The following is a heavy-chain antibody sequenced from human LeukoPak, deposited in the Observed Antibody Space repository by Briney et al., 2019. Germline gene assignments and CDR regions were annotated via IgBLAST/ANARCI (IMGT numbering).Heavy chain of an antibody. CDR3: ASFLTGYYFPL. V-gene: IGHV3-21*01. D-gene: IGHD3-9*01. CDR2: ISSSSSYI. CDR1: GFTFTAYT. J-gene: IGHJ4*02. Sequence: GGSLRLSCAASGFTFTAYTINWVRQAPGKGLEWVSSISSSSSYIYYADSVKGRFTISRGNAKNSLYLQMNSLRAEDTAVYYCASFLTGYYFPLWGQGTLVTVSS.